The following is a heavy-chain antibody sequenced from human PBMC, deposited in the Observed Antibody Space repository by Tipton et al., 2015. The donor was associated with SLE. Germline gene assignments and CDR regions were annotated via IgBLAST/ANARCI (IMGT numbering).Heavy chain of an antibody. CDR1: GGSISSYY. Sequence: TLSLTCTVSGGSISSYYWSWIRQSPGKGLEWIGYIYTSGSTNYNPSLKSRVTISVDTSKNQFSLKLTSVTAADTAVYYCAREPYYYDSSGYYVSWFDPWGQETLVTVSS. CDR2: IYTSGST. V-gene: IGHV4-4*09. CDR3: AREPYYYDSSGYYVSWFDP. D-gene: IGHD3-22*01. J-gene: IGHJ5*02.